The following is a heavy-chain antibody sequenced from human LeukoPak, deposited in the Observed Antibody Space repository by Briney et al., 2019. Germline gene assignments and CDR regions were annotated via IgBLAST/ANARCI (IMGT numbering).Heavy chain of an antibody. D-gene: IGHD5-12*01. V-gene: IGHV4-31*03. CDR3: AREGVVVATIDR. CDR2: IYYSAST. J-gene: IGHJ4*02. CDR1: GGSISSGGYY. Sequence: SETLSLTCTVSGGSISSGGYYWSWIRQHHGKGLERTGSIYYSASTYYNPSIKSRVTIAVDTSKNQFSLKLSSVTAADAAVYYCAREGVVVATIDRWGQGTLVTVSS.